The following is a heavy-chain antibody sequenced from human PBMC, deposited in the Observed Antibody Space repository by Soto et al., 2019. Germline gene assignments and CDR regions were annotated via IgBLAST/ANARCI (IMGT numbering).Heavy chain of an antibody. Sequence: QVQLVESGGGVVQPGRSLRLSCAASGFTFSSYGMHWVRQAPGKGLEWVAVMWYDGSNKYYADSVKGRFTISRDNSKNTLYLQMNSLRAEDTAVYYCAREYDSSGDIDYWGQGTLVTVSS. J-gene: IGHJ4*02. CDR2: MWYDGSNK. CDR1: GFTFSSYG. V-gene: IGHV3-33*01. D-gene: IGHD3-22*01. CDR3: AREYDSSGDIDY.